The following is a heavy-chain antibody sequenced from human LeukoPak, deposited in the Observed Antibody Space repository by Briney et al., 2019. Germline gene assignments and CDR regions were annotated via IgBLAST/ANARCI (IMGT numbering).Heavy chain of an antibody. Sequence: SETLSLTCAVYGGSFSGYYRSWIRQPPGKGLEWIGEINHSGSTNYNPSLKSRVTISVDTSKNQFSLKLSSVTAADTAVYYCARGVLPLHYYWFGPWGQGTLVTVSS. CDR2: INHSGST. D-gene: IGHD2-15*01. CDR3: ARGVLPLHYYWFGP. V-gene: IGHV4-34*01. J-gene: IGHJ5*02. CDR1: GGSFSGYY.